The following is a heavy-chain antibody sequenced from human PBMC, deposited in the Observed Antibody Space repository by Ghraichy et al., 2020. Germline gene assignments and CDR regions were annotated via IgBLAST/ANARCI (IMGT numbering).Heavy chain of an antibody. CDR3: ARHLRIAASLVAWFDP. D-gene: IGHD2-15*01. CDR1: GGSISSSSHY. J-gene: IGHJ5*02. Sequence: SETLSLTWTVSGGSISSSSHYWGWIRQPPGKGLEWIGSMSYSENTHYNPSLKSRVTISVDTSKNQFSLKLSSVTAADTAVYYCARHLRIAASLVAWFDPWGQGTLVTVSS. V-gene: IGHV4-39*01. CDR2: MSYSENT.